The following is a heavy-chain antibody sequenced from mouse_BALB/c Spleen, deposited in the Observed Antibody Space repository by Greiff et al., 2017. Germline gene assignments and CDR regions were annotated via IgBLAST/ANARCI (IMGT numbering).Heavy chain of an antibody. J-gene: IGHJ2*01. CDR1: GYTFTSYW. V-gene: IGHV1-7*01. D-gene: IGHD2-4*01. CDR3: ASRRLRRESDYFDY. Sequence: VQLQQSGAELAKPGASVKMSCKASGYTFTSYWMHWVKQRPGQGLEWIGYINPSTGYTEYNQKFKDKATLTADKSSSTAYMQLSSLTSEDSAVYYCASRRLRRESDYFDYWGQGTTLTVSS. CDR2: INPSTGYT.